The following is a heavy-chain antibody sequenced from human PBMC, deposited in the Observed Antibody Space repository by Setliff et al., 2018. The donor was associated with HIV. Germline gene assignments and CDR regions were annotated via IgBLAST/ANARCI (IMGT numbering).Heavy chain of an antibody. CDR3: AANGALTDWTFR. J-gene: IGHJ4*02. CDR1: GGSISSGSYY. D-gene: IGHD3-9*01. CDR2: IYTSGST. V-gene: IGHV4-61*09. Sequence: SETLSLTCTVSGGSISSGSYYWSWIRQPAGKGLEWIGHIYTSGSTNYNPSLKSRVTISVDTSKNQFSLKLSSVTAADTAVYYCAANGALTDWTFRWGQGTLVTVSS.